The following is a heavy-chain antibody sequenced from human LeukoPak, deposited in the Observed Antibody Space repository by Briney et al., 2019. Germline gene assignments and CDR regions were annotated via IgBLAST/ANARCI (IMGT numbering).Heavy chain of an antibody. CDR1: GGSISSYY. Sequence: PSETLSLTCTVSGGSISSYYWSWIRQRPGKGLEWIGNINYRGSTNYNPSLKSRVTISVDKSKNQFSLELSSVTAADTAVYYCARGNSGYDYFDYWGQGTLVTVSS. J-gene: IGHJ4*02. D-gene: IGHD5-12*01. V-gene: IGHV4-59*12. CDR2: INYRGST. CDR3: ARGNSGYDYFDY.